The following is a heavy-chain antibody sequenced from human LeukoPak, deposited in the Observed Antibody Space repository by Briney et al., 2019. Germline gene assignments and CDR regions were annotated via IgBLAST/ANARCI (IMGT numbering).Heavy chain of an antibody. CDR2: INHGGST. CDR3: ATSTPTSGSYYKPYYYYYGMDV. V-gene: IGHV4-34*08. CDR1: GFTFSSYA. J-gene: IGHJ6*04. Sequence: GSLRLSCAASGFTFSSYAMSWVRQPPGKGLEWIGEINHGGSTNYNPSLKSRVTISVDTSKNQFSLKLSSVTAADTAVYYCATSTPTSGSYYKPYYYYYGMDVWGKGTTVTVSS. D-gene: IGHD3-10*01.